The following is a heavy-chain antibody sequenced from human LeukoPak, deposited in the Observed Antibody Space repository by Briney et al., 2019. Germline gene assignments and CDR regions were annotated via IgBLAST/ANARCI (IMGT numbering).Heavy chain of an antibody. J-gene: IGHJ2*01. CDR3: ARARTYYYDSSGYYQDWYFDL. CDR2: IYHSGST. V-gene: IGHV4-38-2*02. Sequence: KTSETLSLTCTVSGYSISSGYFWGWIRQPPGKGLECIGTIYHSGSTYYNPSLKSRVTISVDTSKNQFSLKLNSVTAADTAVYYCARARTYYYDSSGYYQDWYFDLWGRGTLVTVSS. D-gene: IGHD3-22*01. CDR1: GYSISSGYF.